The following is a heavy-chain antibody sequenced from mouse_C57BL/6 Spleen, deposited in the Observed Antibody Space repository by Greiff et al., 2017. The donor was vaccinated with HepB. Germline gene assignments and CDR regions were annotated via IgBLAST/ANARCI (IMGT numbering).Heavy chain of an antibody. Sequence: VKLQQPGAELVKPGASVKVSCKASGYTFTSYWMHWVKQRPGQGLEWIGRIHPSDSDTNYNQKFKGKATLTVAKSSSTAFMQLSSLTSEASAVYYCAIWDYYDGPPLWGQGTSLTVSS. D-gene: IGHD1-1*01. CDR2: IHPSDSDT. J-gene: IGHJ2*02. CDR3: AIWDYYDGPPL. V-gene: IGHV1-74*01. CDR1: GYTFTSYW.